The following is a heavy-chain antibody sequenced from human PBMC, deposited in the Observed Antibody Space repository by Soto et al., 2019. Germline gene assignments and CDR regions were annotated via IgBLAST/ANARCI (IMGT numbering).Heavy chain of an antibody. Sequence: HPGGSLRLSCAASGFTFGSYGMHWVRQAPGKGLEWVAVIWYDGSNKYYADSVKGRFTISRDNSKNTLYLQMNSLRAEDTAVYYCARGFALLLPHDAFDIWGQGTMVTVSS. CDR1: GFTFGSYG. J-gene: IGHJ3*02. CDR3: ARGFALLLPHDAFDI. CDR2: IWYDGSNK. V-gene: IGHV3-33*01. D-gene: IGHD2-2*01.